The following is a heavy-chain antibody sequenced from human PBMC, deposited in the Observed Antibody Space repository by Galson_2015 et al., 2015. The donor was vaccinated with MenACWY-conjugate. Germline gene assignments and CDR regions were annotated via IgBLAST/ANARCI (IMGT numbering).Heavy chain of an antibody. V-gene: IGHV3-11*03. CDR2: ISSSSSYT. CDR3: ARLRFGESFDY. CDR1: GFTFSDYY. D-gene: IGHD3-10*01. J-gene: IGHJ4*02. Sequence: SLRLSCAASGFTFSDYYMSWIRQAPGKGLEWVSYISSSSSYTNYADSVKGRFTISRDNAKNSLYLQMNSLRAEDTAVYYCARLRFGESFDYWGQGTLVTVSS.